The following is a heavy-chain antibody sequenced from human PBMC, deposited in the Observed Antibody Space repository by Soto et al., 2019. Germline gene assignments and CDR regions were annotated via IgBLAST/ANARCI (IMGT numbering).Heavy chain of an antibody. J-gene: IGHJ6*02. Sequence: QVQLVQSGAEVQKPGASVKVSCKASGSTFTSYDINWVRQATGQGLEWMGWMNPNSGNTGYAQKFQGRVTMTRSTSTSTAYMEVSSLSSEDTAVYYCARLYDFWSGKPSYGMDVWGQGTTVTGSS. D-gene: IGHD3-3*01. CDR1: GSTFTSYD. CDR2: MNPNSGNT. V-gene: IGHV1-8*01. CDR3: ARLYDFWSGKPSYGMDV.